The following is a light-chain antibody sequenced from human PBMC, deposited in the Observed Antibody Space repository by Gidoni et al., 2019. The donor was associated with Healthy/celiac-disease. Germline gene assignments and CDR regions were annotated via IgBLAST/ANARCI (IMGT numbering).Light chain of an antibody. CDR3: QQSYSTVIX. CDR1: QSISSY. Sequence: DIQMTQSPSSLSASVGDRVTITCRASQSISSYLNWYQQKPGKAPKLLIYAASSLQSGVPSRFSGSGSGTDFTLTISSLQPEDFATYYCQQSYSTVIXFXQGTRLEIK. J-gene: IGKJ5*01. CDR2: AAS. V-gene: IGKV1-39*01.